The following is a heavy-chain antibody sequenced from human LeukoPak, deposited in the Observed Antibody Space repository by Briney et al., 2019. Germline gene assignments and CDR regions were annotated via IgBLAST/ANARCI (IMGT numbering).Heavy chain of an antibody. CDR3: ARGGYGSGWYLDWFAP. CDR1: GGSISSYY. CDR2: IYYSGST. J-gene: IGHJ5*02. D-gene: IGHD6-19*01. V-gene: IGHV4-59*12. Sequence: PSETLSLTCTVSGGSISSYYWSWIRQPPGKGLEWIGYIYYSGSTNYNPSLKSRVTISVDTSKNQFSLKLSSVTAADTAIYYCARGGYGSGWYLDWFAPWGQGTLVTVSS.